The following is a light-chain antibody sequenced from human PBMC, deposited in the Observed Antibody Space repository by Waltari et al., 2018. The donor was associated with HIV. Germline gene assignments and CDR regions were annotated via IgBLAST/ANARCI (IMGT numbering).Light chain of an antibody. CDR1: SRDVGGYNY. V-gene: IGLV2-14*01. CDR3: NSYTTSSTLHVV. J-gene: IGLJ2*01. Sequence: QSALTQPASVSGSPGQSITISCTGTSRDVGGYNYVSWYQHHPGKAPKLMIYEVSNRRWGVSMRVSGCKAGNPASLTIAGLQAEDEADYYCNSYTTSSTLHVVFGGGTKLTVL. CDR2: EVS.